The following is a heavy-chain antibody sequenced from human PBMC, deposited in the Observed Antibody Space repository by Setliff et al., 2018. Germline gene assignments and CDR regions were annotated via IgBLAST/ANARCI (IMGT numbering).Heavy chain of an antibody. CDR2: ISVSGDDI. CDR3: AKPQVELRWGFWS. Sequence: PGGSLRLSCVASGFIFKNYIMTWVRQAPGKGLEWVASISVSGDDIYYTDSVKGRFTISRDSSKDTLYLQMNSLRAEDTAVYYCAKPQVELRWGFWSWGQGTLVTVSS. V-gene: IGHV3-23*01. D-gene: IGHD3-16*01. J-gene: IGHJ5*02. CDR1: GFIFKNYI.